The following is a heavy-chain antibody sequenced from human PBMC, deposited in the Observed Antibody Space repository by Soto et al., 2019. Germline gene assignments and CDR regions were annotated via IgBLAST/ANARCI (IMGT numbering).Heavy chain of an antibody. CDR2: INPNSGGT. CDR1: GYTFTGYY. D-gene: IGHD3-22*01. CDR3: GRGIPSSGYYPNWFDP. Sequence: ASVKVSCKASGYTFTGYYMHWVRQAPGQGLEWMGWINPNSGGTNYAQKFQGWVTMTRDTSISTAYMELSRLRSDDTAVYYCGRGIPSSGYYPNWFDPWGQGTLVTVSS. J-gene: IGHJ5*02. V-gene: IGHV1-2*04.